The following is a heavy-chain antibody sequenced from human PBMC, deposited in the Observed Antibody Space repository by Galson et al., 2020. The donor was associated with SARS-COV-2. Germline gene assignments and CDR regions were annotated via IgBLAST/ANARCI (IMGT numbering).Heavy chain of an antibody. J-gene: IGHJ4*02. CDR2: ISYDGSNK. CDR3: ARELGGSYSLDY. V-gene: IGHV3-30*03. Sequence: GESLKISCAASGFTFSSYGMHWVRQAPGKGLEWVAVISYDGSNKYYADSVKGRFTIPRDNSKNPLYLQMNSLRAEDTAVYYCARELGGSYSLDYWGQGTLVTVSS. D-gene: IGHD1-26*01. CDR1: GFTFSSYG.